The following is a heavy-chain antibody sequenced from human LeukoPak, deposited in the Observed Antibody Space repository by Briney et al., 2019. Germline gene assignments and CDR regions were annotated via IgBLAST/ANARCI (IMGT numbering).Heavy chain of an antibody. Sequence: PGESLKISCKSSGSTFTTSWIGWVRQLPGKGVEWMGIIYPGDSETRYSPSFQGQVSISADKSINTAYLQWSSLEASDTAMYYCARQYSGFDYWGQGTLVTVSS. CDR1: GSTFTTSW. CDR2: IYPGDSET. J-gene: IGHJ4*02. CDR3: ARQYSGFDY. D-gene: IGHD3-10*01. V-gene: IGHV5-51*01.